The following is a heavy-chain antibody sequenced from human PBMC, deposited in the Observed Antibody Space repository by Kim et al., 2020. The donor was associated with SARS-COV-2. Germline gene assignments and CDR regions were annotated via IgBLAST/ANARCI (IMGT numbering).Heavy chain of an antibody. J-gene: IGHJ4*02. Sequence: AQKFQGRVTITADQSTSTAYMELGGRRAEDTAVYYCARGGRDGYKNSFDYWGQGTMVTVSS. CDR3: ARGGRDGYKNSFDY. V-gene: IGHV1-69*01. D-gene: IGHD5-12*01.